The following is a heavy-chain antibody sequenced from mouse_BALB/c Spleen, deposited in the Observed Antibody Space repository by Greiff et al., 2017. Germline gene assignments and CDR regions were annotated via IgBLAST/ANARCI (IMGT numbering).Heavy chain of an antibody. D-gene: IGHD2-12*01. CDR1: GFTFSSFG. CDR2: ISSGSSTS. J-gene: IGHJ2*01. CDR3: ARGVYDGDYLDY. Sequence: EVQLMESGGGLVQPGGSRKLSCAASGFTFSSFGMHWVRQAPEKGLEWVAYISSGSSTSYYADTVTGRFTISRDNPKNTLFLQMTRQRSEDTAMYYGARGVYDGDYLDYWGQGTTLTVSS. V-gene: IGHV5-17*02.